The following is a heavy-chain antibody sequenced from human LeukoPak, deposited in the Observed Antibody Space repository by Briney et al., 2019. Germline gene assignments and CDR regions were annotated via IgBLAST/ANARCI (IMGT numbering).Heavy chain of an antibody. J-gene: IGHJ4*02. Sequence: GGSLRLSCSASGFTFSSYAMHWVRQAPGKGLDYVSAISSNGGSTYYADSVKGRFTISRDNSKNTLYLQMSSLRAEDTAVYYCVKTATFPYYFDYWGQGTLVTVSS. D-gene: IGHD3-16*01. CDR1: GFTFSSYA. CDR2: ISSNGGST. V-gene: IGHV3-64D*06. CDR3: VKTATFPYYFDY.